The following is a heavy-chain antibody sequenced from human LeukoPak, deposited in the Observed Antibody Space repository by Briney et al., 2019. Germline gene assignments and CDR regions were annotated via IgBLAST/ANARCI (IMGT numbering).Heavy chain of an antibody. CDR3: ARYGGSGSPIDY. D-gene: IGHD3-10*01. J-gene: IGHJ4*02. Sequence: GGSLRLSCAASGSTFSSYAMSWVRQAPGKGLEWVSSISSSSSYIYYADSVKGRFTISRDNAKNSLYLQMNSLRAEDTAVYYCARYGGSGSPIDYWGQGTLVTVSS. CDR1: GSTFSSYA. V-gene: IGHV3-21*01. CDR2: ISSSSSYI.